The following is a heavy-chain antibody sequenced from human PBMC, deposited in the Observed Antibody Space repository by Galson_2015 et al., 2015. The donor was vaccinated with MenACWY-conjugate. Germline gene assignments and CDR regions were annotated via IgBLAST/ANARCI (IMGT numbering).Heavy chain of an antibody. J-gene: IGHJ6*02. CDR2: INPGLVNPGDSNI. D-gene: IGHD2-15*01. V-gene: IGHV5-51*01. CDR3: ARHPPGGRGMDV. Sequence: QSGAEVTKPGESLKISCKGSGYSFTNYWIGWVRQMPGKGLEWMGLINPGLVNPGDSNIRYSPSFQGQVTISADESISTAYLQWSSLKASDTAMYYCARHPPGGRGMDVWGRGTTVTVSS. CDR1: GYSFTNYW.